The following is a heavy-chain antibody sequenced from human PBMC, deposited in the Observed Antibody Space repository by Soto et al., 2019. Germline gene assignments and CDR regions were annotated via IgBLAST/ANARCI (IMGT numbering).Heavy chain of an antibody. J-gene: IGHJ5*02. CDR1: GGSVSSGVYY. CDR3: ERALGGTTRLNWFDP. V-gene: IGHV4-61*08. CDR2: IYSSWST. D-gene: IGHD1-7*01. Sequence: QVQLQESGPGLVKPSETLSLTCTVSGGSVSSGVYYWSWIRQPPGKGLEWIADIYSSWSTNYNTPLQSRVTISVDPSKNQFSLKLSSVTDADTAVYYCERALGGTTRLNWFDPWGQGTLVTVSS.